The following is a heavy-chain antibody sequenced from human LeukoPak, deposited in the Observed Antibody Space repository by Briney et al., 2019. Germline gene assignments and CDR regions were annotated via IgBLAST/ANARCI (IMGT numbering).Heavy chain of an antibody. V-gene: IGHV4-39*01. Sequence: KTSETLSLTCTVSGGSVSSSIYYWGWIRQPPGKGLEWFGSIYYSGSTSYNPSLKSRVTISVDTSKNQFSLKLTSVTAADTAVYYCASRNDILTGYVFDFWGQGTLVTVSS. D-gene: IGHD3-9*01. CDR1: GGSVSSSIYY. CDR3: ASRNDILTGYVFDF. J-gene: IGHJ4*02. CDR2: IYYSGST.